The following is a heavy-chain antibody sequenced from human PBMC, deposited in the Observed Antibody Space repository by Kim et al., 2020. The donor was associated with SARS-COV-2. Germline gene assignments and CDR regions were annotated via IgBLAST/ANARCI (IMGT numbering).Heavy chain of an antibody. D-gene: IGHD3-22*01. CDR2: IQSKSDGGTT. CDR3: TTDYYDSGGYFRWLDY. J-gene: IGHJ4*02. Sequence: GGSLRLSCAASGFTFSNAWMSWVRQAPGKGLEWIGRIQSKSDGGTTDYAAPVKGRFIISRDDSKDTLYVQMNSLRGEDTAVYYCTTDYYDSGGYFRWLDYWGQGTLVTVSS. V-gene: IGHV3-15*01. CDR1: GFTFSNAW.